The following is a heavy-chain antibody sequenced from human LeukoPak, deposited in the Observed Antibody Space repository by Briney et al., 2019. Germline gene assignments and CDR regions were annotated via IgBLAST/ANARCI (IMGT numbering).Heavy chain of an antibody. CDR2: IYYNGST. D-gene: IGHD4-17*01. CDR3: ARDLYGELDY. J-gene: IGHJ4*02. Sequence: SETLSLTCTVSGGSISSYYWSWIRQPPGKGLEWIGYIYYNGSTNYNPSLKSRVTISVDTSKNQFSLKLSSVTAADTAVYYCARDLYGELDYWGQGTLVTVSS. CDR1: GGSISSYY. V-gene: IGHV4-59*01.